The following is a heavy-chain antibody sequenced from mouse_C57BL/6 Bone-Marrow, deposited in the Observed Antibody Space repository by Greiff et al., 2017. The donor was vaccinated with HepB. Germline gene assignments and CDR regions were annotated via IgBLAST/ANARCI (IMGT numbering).Heavy chain of an antibody. D-gene: IGHD1-1*01. Sequence: QVQLQQPGAELVKPGASVKVSCKASGYTFTSYWMHWVKQRPGQGLEWIGRIHPSDSDTNYNQKFKGKATLTVDKSSSTAYMQPSSLTSEDSAVYYCAIKVTTVRYYAMDYWGQGTSVTVSS. J-gene: IGHJ4*01. V-gene: IGHV1-74*01. CDR2: IHPSDSDT. CDR1: GYTFTSYW. CDR3: AIKVTTVRYYAMDY.